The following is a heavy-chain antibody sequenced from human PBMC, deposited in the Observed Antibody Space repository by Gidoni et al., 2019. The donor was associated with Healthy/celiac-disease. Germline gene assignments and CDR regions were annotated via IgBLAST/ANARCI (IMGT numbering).Heavy chain of an antibody. V-gene: IGHV4-34*01. CDR3: ARGLPPYYYGSGSYRTANWFDP. J-gene: IGHJ5*02. CDR1: GGSFSGYY. CDR2: INDRGST. Sequence: QVQLQQWGAGLLKPSETLSLTRAVYGGSFSGYYWSWIRQPPGKGLEWIGEINDRGSTNYNPSLKSRVTISVDTSKNQFSLRLSSVTAADTAVYYCARGLPPYYYGSGSYRTANWFDPWGQGTLVTVSS. D-gene: IGHD3-10*01.